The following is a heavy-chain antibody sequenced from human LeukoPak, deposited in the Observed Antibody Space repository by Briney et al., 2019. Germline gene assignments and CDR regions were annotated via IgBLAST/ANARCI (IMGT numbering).Heavy chain of an antibody. CDR2: IIPIFGTA. CDR3: ARDLWRIAARQRYYSYGMDV. CDR1: GGTFSSYA. J-gene: IGHJ6*02. D-gene: IGHD6-6*01. Sequence: GASVKVSCKASGGTFSSYAISWVRQAPGQGLEWMGGIIPIFGTANYAQKFQGRVTITADESTSTASMELSSLRSEDTAVYYCARDLWRIAARQRYYSYGMDVWGQGTTVTVSS. V-gene: IGHV1-69*13.